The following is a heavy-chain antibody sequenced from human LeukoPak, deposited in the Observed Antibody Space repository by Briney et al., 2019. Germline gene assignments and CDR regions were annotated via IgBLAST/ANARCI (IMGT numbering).Heavy chain of an antibody. CDR3: AKDLTAYSSSWYDY. CDR1: GFTFRTYR. D-gene: IGHD6-13*01. CDR2: ISPGGTTI. J-gene: IGHJ4*02. V-gene: IGHV3-48*02. Sequence: GGSLRLSCEASGFTFRTYRMNWVRQAPGKGLEWVSYISPGGTTIYYADSVKGRFTISRDNAKNSLYLQMNSPRDEDTAVYYCAKDLTAYSSSWYDYWGQGTLVTVSS.